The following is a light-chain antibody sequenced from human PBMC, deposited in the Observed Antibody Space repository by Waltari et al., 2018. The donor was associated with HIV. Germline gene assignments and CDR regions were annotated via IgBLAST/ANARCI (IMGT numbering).Light chain of an antibody. CDR1: QDLGHD. CDR2: GAS. CDR3: QQYNMRPTT. Sequence: EVVMRLPPAQLHASQGERATLSRRASQDLGHDLAGYQRRRGQAPRLLIYGASTRATGTPAWLSGSGSGTECTLTISNLESEDFSVFYCQQYNMRPTTFGGGTKVEMK. J-gene: IGKJ4*01. V-gene: IGKV3-15*01.